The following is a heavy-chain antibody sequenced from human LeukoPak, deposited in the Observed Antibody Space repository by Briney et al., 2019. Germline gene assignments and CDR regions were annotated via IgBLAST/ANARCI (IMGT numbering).Heavy chain of an antibody. J-gene: IGHJ4*02. CDR1: GGSFSGHY. D-gene: IGHD6-13*01. CDR2: INHSGRT. CDR3: ARLVGSSWYREVLRGRDY. V-gene: IGHV4-34*01. Sequence: PSETLSLTCAVHGGSFSGHYWSWIRQPPGKGLEWIGEINHSGRTNYNSSLKSRVTISVDTSKNQFSLKLTSVTAADTAVYYCARLVGSSWYREVLRGRDYWGQGTLVTVSS.